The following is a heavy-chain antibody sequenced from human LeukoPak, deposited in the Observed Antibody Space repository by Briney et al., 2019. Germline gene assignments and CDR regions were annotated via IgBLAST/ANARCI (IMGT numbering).Heavy chain of an antibody. D-gene: IGHD5-18*01. Sequence: SETLSLTCTVSGGSISSYYWSWIRQPPGKGLEWIGYIYYSGSTNYNPSLKSRVTISVDTSKNQFSLKLSSVTAADTAVYYCARDPGQLWLHYFDYWGQGTLVTVSS. V-gene: IGHV4-59*01. CDR2: IYYSGST. CDR3: ARDPGQLWLHYFDY. J-gene: IGHJ4*02. CDR1: GGSISSYY.